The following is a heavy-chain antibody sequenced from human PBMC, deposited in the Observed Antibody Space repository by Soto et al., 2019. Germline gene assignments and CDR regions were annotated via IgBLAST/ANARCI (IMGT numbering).Heavy chain of an antibody. CDR2: ISGSGGST. CDR3: ARRSSGWYLDY. J-gene: IGHJ4*02. D-gene: IGHD6-19*01. V-gene: IGHV3-23*01. CDR1: GFTFSSYA. Sequence: EVQLLESGGGLVQPGGSLRLSCAASGFTFSSYAMSWVRQAPGKGLEWVSVISGSGGSTYYVDSVKGRFTISIDNSKNTLYLQMNSLRSEDTAVYYCARRSSGWYLDYWGQGTLVTVSS.